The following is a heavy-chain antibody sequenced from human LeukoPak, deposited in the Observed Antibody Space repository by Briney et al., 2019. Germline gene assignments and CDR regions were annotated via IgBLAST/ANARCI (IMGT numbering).Heavy chain of an antibody. CDR2: ISSNGDST. CDR1: GFTFSNYA. V-gene: IGHV3-64*01. J-gene: IGHJ4*02. D-gene: IGHD5-12*01. CDR3: AGADSGPSFPPDY. Sequence: GGSLRLSCAASGFTFSNYAMHWVRQAPGKGLEYVSAISSNGDSTYYAKSVKGSFTISRDNSNNTLFLQMGSLTPEDMAVYYCAGADSGPSFPPDYWGQGTLVTVSS.